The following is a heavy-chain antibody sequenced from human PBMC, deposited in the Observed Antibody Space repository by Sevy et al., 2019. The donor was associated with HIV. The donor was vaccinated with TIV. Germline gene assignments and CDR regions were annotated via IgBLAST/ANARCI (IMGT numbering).Heavy chain of an antibody. J-gene: IGHJ4*02. CDR3: ARHPANSNEFEY. V-gene: IGHV4-39*01. D-gene: IGHD2-21*01. Sequence: SETLSLTCTVSGGSIISSTYYWDWIHQPPGKGLEWIGNIHHTGKTYYIPSLRSRVTMSVDTSKNQFSLNLNSVTAADTAVYYCARHPANSNEFEYWGRGTLVTSPQ. CDR1: GGSIISSTYY. CDR2: IHHTGKT.